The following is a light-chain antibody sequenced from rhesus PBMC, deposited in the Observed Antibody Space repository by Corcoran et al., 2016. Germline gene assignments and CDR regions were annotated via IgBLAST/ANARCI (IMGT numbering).Light chain of an antibody. Sequence: SYEVTQPRSVSVSQGQTARITCGGDSVGTEAVPWYQQNPARAPVVVIYDDTERPSGIPDRFSGAKSGSTATLTISGVEAGDEADHYCQVWDNSDDHYIFGAGTRLSVL. V-gene: IGLV3-44*01. CDR3: QVWDNSDDHYI. CDR2: DDT. J-gene: IGLJ1*01. CDR1: SVGTEA.